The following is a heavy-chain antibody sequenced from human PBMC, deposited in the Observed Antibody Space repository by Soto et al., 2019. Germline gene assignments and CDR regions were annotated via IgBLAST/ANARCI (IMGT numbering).Heavy chain of an antibody. J-gene: IGHJ5*02. CDR1: GFTFSSYA. CDR2: IYSGGST. D-gene: IGHD3-10*01. CDR3: ARLGPYDSVSYSFRYNWFDP. V-gene: IGHV3-23*03. Sequence: GGSLRISCAASGFTFSSYAMNWLRQAPGRGLDWVSVIYSGGSTYYAVSVKGRFTIARDNSKNTVYLQMNNLRAEDTAVYYCARLGPYDSVSYSFRYNWFDPWGQGTLVTVSS.